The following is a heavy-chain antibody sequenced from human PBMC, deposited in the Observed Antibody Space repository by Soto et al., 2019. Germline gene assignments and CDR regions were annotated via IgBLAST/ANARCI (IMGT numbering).Heavy chain of an antibody. CDR2: IFPGGST. CDR3: ARGDYHDSSGPFSDAFDI. V-gene: IGHV3-66*01. J-gene: IGHJ3*02. D-gene: IGHD3-22*01. CDR1: GFTVSSNF. Sequence: PGGSLRLSCAASGFTVSSNFMNWVRQAPGKGLEWLSVIFPGGSTYYADSMKGRFTITRDISKNTVFLQMNSLRAEDTAVYFCARGDYHDSSGPFSDAFDIWGQGTMVTVSS.